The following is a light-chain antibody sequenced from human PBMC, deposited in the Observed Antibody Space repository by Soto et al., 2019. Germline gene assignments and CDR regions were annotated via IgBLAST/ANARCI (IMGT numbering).Light chain of an antibody. J-gene: IGKJ1*01. Sequence: EMVLTQSPGTLSLSPGERATLSCRASQSVINSYLASYQHKAGQAPRLRIYGAFSRASGIPDKFNGSGSGTAFTLTISRLEPEAVAVYYCQQYGISPCTFGQGTKVEIK. CDR2: GAF. CDR3: QQYGISPCT. CDR1: QSVINSY. V-gene: IGKV3-20*01.